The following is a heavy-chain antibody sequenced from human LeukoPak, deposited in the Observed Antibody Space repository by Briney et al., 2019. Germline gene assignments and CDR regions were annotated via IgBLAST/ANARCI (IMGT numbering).Heavy chain of an antibody. CDR2: ISGSGGST. Sequence: PGGSLRLSCAASGFTFSSYAMSWVRQAPGKGLEWVSAISGSGGSTYYADSVKGRFTISRDNYKNTLYLQVNSLRAEDTAVYYCANTHYDILTGYYDYYFDYWGQGTLVTVSS. J-gene: IGHJ4*02. CDR3: ANTHYDILTGYYDYYFDY. CDR1: GFTFSSYA. V-gene: IGHV3-23*01. D-gene: IGHD3-9*01.